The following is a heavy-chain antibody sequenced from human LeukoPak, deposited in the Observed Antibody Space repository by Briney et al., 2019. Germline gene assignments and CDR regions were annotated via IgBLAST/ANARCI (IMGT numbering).Heavy chain of an antibody. CDR1: GFTFSSYW. CDR2: IKQDGSEK. CDR3: ARIWFGEAVDY. D-gene: IGHD3-10*01. V-gene: IGHV3-7*01. Sequence: GGSLRLSRAASGFTFSSYWMSWVRQAPGKGLEWVANIKQDGSEKYYVDSVKGRFTISRDNAKNSLYLQMNSLRAEDTAVYYCARIWFGEAVDYWGQGTLVTVSS. J-gene: IGHJ4*02.